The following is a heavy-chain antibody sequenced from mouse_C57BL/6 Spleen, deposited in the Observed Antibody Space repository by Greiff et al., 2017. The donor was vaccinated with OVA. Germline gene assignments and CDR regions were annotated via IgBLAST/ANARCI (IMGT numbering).Heavy chain of an antibody. CDR2: IDPETGGT. CDR1: GYTFTDYE. Sequence: VQVVESGAELVRPGASVTLSCKASGYTFTDYEMHWVKQTPVHGLEWIGAIDPETGGTAYNQKFKGKAILTADKSSSTAYMELRSLTSEDSAVYYCTRWLLRCYYAMDYWGQGTSVTVSS. V-gene: IGHV1-15*01. J-gene: IGHJ4*01. CDR3: TRWLLRCYYAMDY. D-gene: IGHD2-3*01.